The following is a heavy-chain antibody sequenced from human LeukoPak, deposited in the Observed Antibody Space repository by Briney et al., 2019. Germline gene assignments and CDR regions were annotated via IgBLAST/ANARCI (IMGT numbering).Heavy chain of an antibody. CDR2: IYHSGST. CDR1: GGSISSDNW. D-gene: IGHD3-10*01. V-gene: IGHV4-4*02. J-gene: IGHJ4*02. CDR3: ARRGYSGSASYSFDY. Sequence: PSGTLSLTCAVSGGSISSDNWWSWVRQPPGKGLEWIGEIYHSGSTNYNLSLQSRVTISVDKSENQFSLNLNSVTAADTAVYYCARRGYSGSASYSFDYWGQGTLVTVSS.